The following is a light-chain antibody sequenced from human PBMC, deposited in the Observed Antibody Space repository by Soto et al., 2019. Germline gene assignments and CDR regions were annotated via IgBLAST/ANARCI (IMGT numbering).Light chain of an antibody. J-gene: IGLJ2*01. CDR3: SSYTSSSTLLV. V-gene: IGLV2-14*01. Sequence: QSALTQPASVSGSPGQSITISCTGTSSDVGGYNYVSWYQQHPGKAPKLMIYEVSNRPSGVSNRFSGSKSGNTASLTISGPQAEDEDDYYCSSYTSSSTLLVFGGGTKVTVL. CDR1: SSDVGGYNY. CDR2: EVS.